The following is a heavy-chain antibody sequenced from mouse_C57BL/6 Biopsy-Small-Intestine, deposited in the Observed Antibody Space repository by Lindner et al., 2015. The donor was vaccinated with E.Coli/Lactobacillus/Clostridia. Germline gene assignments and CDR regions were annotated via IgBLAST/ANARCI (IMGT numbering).Heavy chain of an antibody. CDR1: GFTFSDYG. J-gene: IGHJ2*01. V-gene: IGHV5-17*03. CDR2: ISSGSSTI. CDR3: ARRSGSSCDDY. D-gene: IGHD1-1*01. Sequence: LQEVWGGLVKPGGSLKLSCAASGFTFSDYGMHWVRQVPEKGLEWVAYISSGSSTIYYADTVRGRFTISRDNAKNTLYLQMSSLKSEDTAMYYCARRSGSSCDDYWGQDTTLTVSS.